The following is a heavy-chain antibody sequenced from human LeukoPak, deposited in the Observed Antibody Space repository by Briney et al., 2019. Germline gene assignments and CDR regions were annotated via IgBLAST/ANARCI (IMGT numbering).Heavy chain of an antibody. CDR3: ASVHYYYYYMDV. CDR2: IYTSGST. J-gene: IGHJ6*03. Sequence: SQTLSLTCTVSGGSISSGSYYWSWIRQPAGKGLEWIGRIYTSGSTNYNPSLKSRVTISVDTSKNQFSLKLSSVTAADTAVYYCASVHYYYYYMDVWGKGTTVTVSS. V-gene: IGHV4-61*02. CDR1: GGSISSGSYY.